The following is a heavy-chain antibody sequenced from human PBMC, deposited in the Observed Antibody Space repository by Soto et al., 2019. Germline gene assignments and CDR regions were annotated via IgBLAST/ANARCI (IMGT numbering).Heavy chain of an antibody. CDR1: GYTFTGYY. J-gene: IGHJ6*02. CDR3: ARDLGYCSSTSCLLYYYYGMDV. CDR2: INPNSGST. D-gene: IGHD2-2*01. V-gene: IGHV1-2*02. Sequence: ASVKVSCKASGYTFTGYYMHWVRQAPGQGLEWMGWINPNSGSTNYAQKFQGRVTMTRDTSISTAYMELSRLRSDDTAVYYCARDLGYCSSTSCLLYYYYGMDVWGQGTTVTVSS.